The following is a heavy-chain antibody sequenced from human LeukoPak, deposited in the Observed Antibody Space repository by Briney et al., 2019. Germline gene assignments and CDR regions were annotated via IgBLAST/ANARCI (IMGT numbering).Heavy chain of an antibody. CDR1: GFTFSSHG. CDR3: AKLRELRLGELDY. Sequence: GGSLRLSCAASGFTFSSHGMNWVRQAPGKGLEWVSGISPNGVITYYADSVKGRFTISRDNSKSTLYLQMNSLRAEDTAVYYCAKLRELRLGELDYWGQGTLVTVSS. J-gene: IGHJ4*02. D-gene: IGHD3-16*01. CDR2: ISPNGVIT. V-gene: IGHV3-23*01.